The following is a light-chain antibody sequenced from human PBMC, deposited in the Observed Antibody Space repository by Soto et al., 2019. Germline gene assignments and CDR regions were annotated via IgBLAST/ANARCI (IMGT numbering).Light chain of an antibody. CDR2: GAS. Sequence: EIVMTQSPTTLSVSPGERGTLSCRASQDISSNLAWYQQKPGQTPRLLIHGASTRATGIPARFSGSGSGTRFTLTIDSLQSEDFAVYYCQQYDNWPRTFGQGTKVDIK. CDR1: QDISSN. V-gene: IGKV3-15*01. CDR3: QQYDNWPRT. J-gene: IGKJ1*01.